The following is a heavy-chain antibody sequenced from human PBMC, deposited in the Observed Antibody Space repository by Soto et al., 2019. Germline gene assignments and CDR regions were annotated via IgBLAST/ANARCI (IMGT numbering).Heavy chain of an antibody. Sequence: EVQLVESGGGLVQPGGSLRLSCAASGFTFSSYWMHWVRQAPGKGLVWVSRINSDGSSTSYADSVKGRFTISRDNAKNRLYLKRNGLGAEDRAVYYCERDRFGGGGSCFNWSAPGGQGPLFPFPS. CDR3: ERDRFGGGGSCFNWSAP. D-gene: IGHD2-15*01. CDR2: INSDGSST. V-gene: IGHV3-74*01. CDR1: GFTFSSYW. J-gene: IGHJ5*02.